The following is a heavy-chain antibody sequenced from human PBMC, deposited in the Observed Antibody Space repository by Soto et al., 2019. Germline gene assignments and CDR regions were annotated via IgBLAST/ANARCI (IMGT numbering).Heavy chain of an antibody. CDR2: IIPILRTA. CDR3: ARALVATNAFDY. CDR1: GDTFSSYG. V-gene: IGHV1-69*11. J-gene: IGHJ4*02. Sequence: QVQVEQSGAEVKKPGSSVKVSCKASGDTFSSYGFTWVRQAPGQGLEWMGGIIPILRTANYAQKFQGRVTITADESTSTAYMELSSLRSDDTAVYYCARALVATNAFDYWGQGILVTVSS. D-gene: IGHD5-12*01.